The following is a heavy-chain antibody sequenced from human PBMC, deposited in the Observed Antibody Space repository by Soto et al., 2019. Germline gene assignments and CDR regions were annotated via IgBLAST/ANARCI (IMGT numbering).Heavy chain of an antibody. J-gene: IGHJ6*02. V-gene: IGHV3-30*04. CDR1: GFAFSSYP. Sequence: GGSLRLSCAASGFAFSSYPMHWVRQTPGKGLEWVAVISDDGRNKYYADSVQGRFIISRDNSKNTLYLQVNSLRAEDTALYYCATSLGMATPSYYYPIDVWAQGTTVTVSS. CDR3: ATSLGMATPSYYYPIDV. CDR2: ISDDGRNK. D-gene: IGHD5-12*01.